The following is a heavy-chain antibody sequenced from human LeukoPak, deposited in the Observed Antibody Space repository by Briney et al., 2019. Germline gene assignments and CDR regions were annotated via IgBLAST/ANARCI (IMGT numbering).Heavy chain of an antibody. CDR3: ARGGTYYYDSSGSPHAFDI. CDR1: GGSISSYY. Sequence: SETLSLTCTVSGGSISSYYWSWIRQPAGKGLEWIGRTYTSGSTNYNPSLKSRVTMSVDTSKNQFSLKLSSVTAADTAVYYCARGGTYYYDSSGSPHAFDIWGQGTMVTVSS. J-gene: IGHJ3*02. V-gene: IGHV4-4*07. CDR2: TYTSGST. D-gene: IGHD3-22*01.